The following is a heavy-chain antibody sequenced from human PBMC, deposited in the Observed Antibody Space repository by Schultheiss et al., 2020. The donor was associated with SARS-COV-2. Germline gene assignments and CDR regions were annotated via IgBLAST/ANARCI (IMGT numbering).Heavy chain of an antibody. CDR1: GGSISGYY. Sequence: SETLSLTCTVSGGSISGYYWNWIRQPPGEGLEWIAYFSYSGSTNYNPSLKSRVTISVDTSKNQFSLKLSSVTAADTAVYYCARDRGYDSSGYLSYYYGMDVWGQGTTVTVSS. J-gene: IGHJ6*02. CDR3: ARDRGYDSSGYLSYYYGMDV. V-gene: IGHV4-4*08. D-gene: IGHD3-22*01. CDR2: FSYSGST.